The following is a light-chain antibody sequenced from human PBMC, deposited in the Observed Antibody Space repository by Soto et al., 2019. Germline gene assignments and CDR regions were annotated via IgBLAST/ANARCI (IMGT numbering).Light chain of an antibody. CDR2: GAS. CDR3: QQYGSSPCT. CDR1: QSVSSSY. Sequence: EIVLTQSPGTLSLSPGERATLSCRASQSVSSSYLAWYQQKPGQAPRLLIYGASSRATGIPDRFSGSGSGTDFTLTISRLEPEDFAVYYCQQYGSSPCTFGQGNKV. J-gene: IGKJ1*01. V-gene: IGKV3-20*01.